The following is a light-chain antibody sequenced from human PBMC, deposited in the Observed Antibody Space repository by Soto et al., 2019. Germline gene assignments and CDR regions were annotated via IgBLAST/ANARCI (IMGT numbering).Light chain of an antibody. CDR2: DAS. CDR3: QHCDTSWP. J-gene: IGKJ1*01. Sequence: EIPMTQSPSNLSASIGDRVTIXCRASQSLGKRLDWHQQTTGEAPRPLIYDASSLQSGATSRFSGSGCGKEFNITISGLQPDDFATYDCQHCDTSWPFGQGTKVDI. V-gene: IGKV1-5*01. CDR1: QSLGKR.